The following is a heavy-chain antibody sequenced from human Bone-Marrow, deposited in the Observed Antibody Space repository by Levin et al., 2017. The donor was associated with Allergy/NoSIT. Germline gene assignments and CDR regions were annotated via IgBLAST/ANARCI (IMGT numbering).Heavy chain of an antibody. CDR3: ARDPSDTVMINNYFYGLDV. V-gene: IGHV3-21*01. CDR1: GLTFTTYS. CDR2: ITSNGRHI. Sequence: GESLKISCAASGLTFTTYSVHWVRQAPGKGLDWVSSITSNGRHIYSADSVKGRFTISRDNAKNSVYLQMDSLSADDTAVYYCARDPSDTVMINNYFYGLDVWGQGTTVIVSS. J-gene: IGHJ6*02. D-gene: IGHD5-18*01.